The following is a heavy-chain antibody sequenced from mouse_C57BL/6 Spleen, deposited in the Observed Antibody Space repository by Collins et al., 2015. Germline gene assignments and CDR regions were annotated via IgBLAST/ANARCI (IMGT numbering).Heavy chain of an antibody. CDR2: IYPGSGNT. V-gene: IGHV1-76*01. D-gene: IGHD1-1*01. Sequence: QVQLKQSGAELVRPGASVKLSCKASGYTFTDYYINWVKQRPGQGLEWIARIYPGSGNTYYNEKFKGKATLTAEKSSSTAYMQLSSLTSEDSAVYFCARAVVAKAMDYWGQGTSVTVSS. CDR1: GYTFTDYY. CDR3: ARAVVAKAMDY. J-gene: IGHJ4*01.